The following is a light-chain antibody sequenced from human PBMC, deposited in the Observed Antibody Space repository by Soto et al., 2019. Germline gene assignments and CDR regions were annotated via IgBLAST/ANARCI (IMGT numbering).Light chain of an antibody. CDR2: GAS. CDR3: QQYGSSPLT. Sequence: EMVVTQSPATLSVSPGERATLSCRASQDVSSNLAWYQQKPGQAPSLLIYGASSRATGIPDRFSGSGSGTDFTLTISRLEPEDFAVYYCQQYGSSPLTFGQGTKVDIK. J-gene: IGKJ1*01. V-gene: IGKV3-20*01. CDR1: QDVSSN.